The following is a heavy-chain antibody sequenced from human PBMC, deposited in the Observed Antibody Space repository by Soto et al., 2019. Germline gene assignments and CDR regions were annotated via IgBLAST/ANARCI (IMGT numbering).Heavy chain of an antibody. Sequence: EVQLLESGGGLVQPGGSLRLSCVASGFTFSRYALTWVRQDPGRGLEWVSSITRSGAGTDYADSVRGRFTISRDNSENTLYLLINSLRAEDTALYYCARDPTGDYVGAFDDWGQGTLVTVAS. D-gene: IGHD4-17*01. CDR2: ITRSGAGT. CDR1: GFTFSRYA. J-gene: IGHJ4*02. CDR3: ARDPTGDYVGAFDD. V-gene: IGHV3-23*01.